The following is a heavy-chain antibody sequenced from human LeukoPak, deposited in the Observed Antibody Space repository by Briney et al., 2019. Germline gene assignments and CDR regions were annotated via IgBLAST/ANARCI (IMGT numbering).Heavy chain of an antibody. V-gene: IGHV4-31*03. Sequence: SETLSLTCTVSGGSISSSSYYWGWIRQPPGKGLEWIGYIYYSGSTYYNPSLKSRVTISVDTSKNQFSLKLSSVTAADTAVYYCARVGRPPARHGYNYFVLDYWGQGTLVTVSS. D-gene: IGHD5-24*01. CDR1: GGSISSSSYY. J-gene: IGHJ4*02. CDR2: IYYSGST. CDR3: ARVGRPPARHGYNYFVLDY.